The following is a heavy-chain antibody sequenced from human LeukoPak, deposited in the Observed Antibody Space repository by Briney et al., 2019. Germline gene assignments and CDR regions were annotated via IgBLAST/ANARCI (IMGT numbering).Heavy chain of an antibody. Sequence: GGSLRLSCAASGFTFSSYGMHWVRQAPGKGLEWVAVISYDGSNKYYADSVKGRFTISRDNSKSTLYLQMNSLRAEDTAVYYCAKVSGRRDGYNSDFDYWGQGTLVTVSS. CDR1: GFTFSSYG. V-gene: IGHV3-30*18. CDR3: AKVSGRRDGYNSDFDY. D-gene: IGHD5-24*01. J-gene: IGHJ4*02. CDR2: ISYDGSNK.